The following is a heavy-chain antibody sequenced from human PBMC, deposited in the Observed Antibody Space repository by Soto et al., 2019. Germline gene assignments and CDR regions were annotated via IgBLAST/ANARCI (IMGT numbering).Heavy chain of an antibody. V-gene: IGHV1-69*13. CDR3: ASGASRWYPYFFDS. D-gene: IGHD6-13*01. CDR1: EGIFNSYA. CDR2: IIPYYNTL. Sequence: SVKVSCKASEGIFNSYAIAWVRQAPGQGLEWMGGIIPYYNTLNYAQKFQDRVTITADDSTNTVYMELSSLRSDDTAVYFCASGASRWYPYFFDSWAQGTLVTVSS. J-gene: IGHJ4*02.